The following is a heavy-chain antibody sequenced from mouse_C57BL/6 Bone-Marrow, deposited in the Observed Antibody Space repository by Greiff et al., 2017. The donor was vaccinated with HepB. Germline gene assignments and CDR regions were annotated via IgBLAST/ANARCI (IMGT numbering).Heavy chain of an antibody. Sequence: EVQLVESGGGLVQPGGSLSLSCAASGFTFTDYYMSWVHQPPGKALEWLGFIRNKANGYTTEYSASVKGRFTISRDNSQSILYLQMNALRAEDSATYYCARSLYYDYDVDYWGQGTTLTVSS. D-gene: IGHD2-4*01. CDR1: GFTFTDYY. J-gene: IGHJ2*01. CDR2: IRNKANGYTT. V-gene: IGHV7-3*01. CDR3: ARSLYYDYDVDY.